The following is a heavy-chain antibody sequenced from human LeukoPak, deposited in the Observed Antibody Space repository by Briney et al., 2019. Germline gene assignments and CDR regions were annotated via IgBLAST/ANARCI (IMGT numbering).Heavy chain of an antibody. CDR3: ARVGRMRIAVAGARAFDI. CDR2: ISSISSYT. V-gene: IGHV3-11*06. J-gene: IGHJ3*02. D-gene: IGHD6-19*01. Sequence: PGRSLRLSCAASGFTFSDYYMSWIRQAPGKGLEWVSYISSISSYTNYADSVKGRFTISRDNAKNSLYLQMNSLRAEDTAVYYCARVGRMRIAVAGARAFDIWGQGTMVTVSS. CDR1: GFTFSDYY.